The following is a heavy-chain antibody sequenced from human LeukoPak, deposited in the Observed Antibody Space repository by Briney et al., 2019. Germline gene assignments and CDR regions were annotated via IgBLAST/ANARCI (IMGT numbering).Heavy chain of an antibody. J-gene: IGHJ4*02. Sequence: SETLSLTCAVYGGSFSGYYWSWIRQPPGKGLEWIGEIVHSGNTKYNPSLKSRVTISVDTSKNQFSLNLTSVTAADTAVYYCARDADLIDYYDSSGYYPFDYWGQGTLVTVSS. D-gene: IGHD3-22*01. CDR3: ARDADLIDYYDSSGYYPFDY. CDR1: GGSFSGYY. V-gene: IGHV4-34*12. CDR2: IVHSGNT.